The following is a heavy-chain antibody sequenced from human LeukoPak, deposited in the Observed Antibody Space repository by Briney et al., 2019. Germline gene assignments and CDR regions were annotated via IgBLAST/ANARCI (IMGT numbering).Heavy chain of an antibody. Sequence: GESLKISCKGSGYSFTSYWIGWVRPMPGKGLEWMGIIYPGDSDTRYSPSFQGQVTISADKSISTAYLQWSSLKASDTAMYYCARTDYDFWSGLIHFDYWGQGTLVTVSS. D-gene: IGHD3-3*01. CDR3: ARTDYDFWSGLIHFDY. CDR1: GYSFTSYW. J-gene: IGHJ4*02. V-gene: IGHV5-51*01. CDR2: IYPGDSDT.